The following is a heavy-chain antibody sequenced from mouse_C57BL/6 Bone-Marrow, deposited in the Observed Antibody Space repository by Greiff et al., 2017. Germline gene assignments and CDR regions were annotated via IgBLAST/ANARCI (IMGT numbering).Heavy chain of an antibody. Sequence: EVQGVESGAELVKPGASVKLSCTASGLNIKDYYMHWVKQRTEQGLEWIGRIDPEDGETKYAPKFQGKATRTADTSSNTAYLQLSSLTSEDTAVYYCARIPPYYYGSSYWYFDVWGTGTTVTVSS. CDR1: GLNIKDYY. D-gene: IGHD1-1*01. CDR3: ARIPPYYYGSSYWYFDV. J-gene: IGHJ1*03. V-gene: IGHV14-2*01. CDR2: IDPEDGET.